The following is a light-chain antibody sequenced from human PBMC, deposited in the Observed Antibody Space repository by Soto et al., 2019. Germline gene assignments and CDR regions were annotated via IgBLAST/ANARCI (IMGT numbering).Light chain of an antibody. CDR3: QHYNNWPRT. CDR1: QSVSSD. CDR2: GAS. V-gene: IGKV3-15*01. J-gene: IGKJ1*01. Sequence: EMVMTQSPATLTVYPGERATLSCRARQSVSSDLAWYQQKPGQAPRLLIYGASTRATGIPARFSGSGSGTEFTLTISSLQSEDFAVYYCQHYNNWPRTFGQGTKVDI.